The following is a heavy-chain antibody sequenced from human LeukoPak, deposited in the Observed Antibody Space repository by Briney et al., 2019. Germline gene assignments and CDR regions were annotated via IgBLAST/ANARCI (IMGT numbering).Heavy chain of an antibody. CDR3: AKGHSSGWYEGYFDY. Sequence: GGSLRLSCAASGFTFSSYSMNWVRQAPGKGLEWVSSISSSSSYIYYADSVKGRFTISRDNSKNTLYLQMNSLRAEDTAVYYCAKGHSSGWYEGYFDYWGQGTLVTVSS. V-gene: IGHV3-21*04. D-gene: IGHD6-19*01. CDR1: GFTFSSYS. CDR2: ISSSSSYI. J-gene: IGHJ4*02.